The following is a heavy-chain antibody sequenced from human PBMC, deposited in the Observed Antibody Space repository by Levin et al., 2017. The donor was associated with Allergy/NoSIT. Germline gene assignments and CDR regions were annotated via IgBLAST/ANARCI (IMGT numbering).Heavy chain of an antibody. J-gene: IGHJ4*02. CDR3: AKDTGVKLTTVKAFDY. V-gene: IGHV3-23*01. CDR2: ISGSGGST. CDR1: GFTFSSYA. Sequence: GESLKISCAASGFTFSSYAMSWVRQAPGKGLEWVSAISGSGGSTYYADSVKGRFTISRDNSKNTLYLQMNSLRAEDTAVYYCAKDTGVKLTTVKAFDYWGQGTLVTVSS. D-gene: IGHD4-17*01.